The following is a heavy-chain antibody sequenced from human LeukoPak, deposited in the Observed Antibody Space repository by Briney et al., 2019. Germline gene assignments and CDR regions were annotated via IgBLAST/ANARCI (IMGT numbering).Heavy chain of an antibody. CDR2: ISSSSSYI. D-gene: IGHD6-19*01. CDR3: ARESAVAVRIRFDY. J-gene: IGHJ4*02. CDR1: GFTFSSYS. Sequence: PGGSLRLSCAASGFTFSSYSMNWVRQAPGKGLEWVSSISSSSSYIYYADSVKGRFTISRDNAKNSLYLQMNSLRAEDTAVYCCARESAVAVRIRFDYWGQGTLVTVSS. V-gene: IGHV3-21*01.